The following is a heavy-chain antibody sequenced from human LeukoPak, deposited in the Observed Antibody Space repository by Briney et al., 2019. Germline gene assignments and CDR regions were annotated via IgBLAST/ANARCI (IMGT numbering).Heavy chain of an antibody. J-gene: IGHJ4*02. CDR3: ARDLPIEDYYDRSGYYS. D-gene: IGHD3-22*01. Sequence: GSSVKVSCKASGGTFDSYAFNWVRQAPGQGLEWMGGIIPILGTTNYAQKFQGRVTITTDESTSPAYMELSSLRSEDTAGYYCARDLPIEDYYDRSGYYSWGQGTLVTVSS. CDR1: GGTFDSYA. V-gene: IGHV1-69*05. CDR2: IIPILGTT.